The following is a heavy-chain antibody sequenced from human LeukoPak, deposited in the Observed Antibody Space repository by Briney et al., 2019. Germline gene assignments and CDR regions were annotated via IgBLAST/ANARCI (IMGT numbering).Heavy chain of an antibody. D-gene: IGHD7-27*01. CDR1: GFTFSSYA. CDR2: ISYDGSNK. J-gene: IGHJ4*02. CDR3: ARDSGTGDFDY. V-gene: IGHV3-30-3*01. Sequence: GGSLRLSCPASGFTFSSYAMHWVRQAPGKGLEWVAVISYDGSNKYYADSVKGRFTISRDNSKNTLYLQMNSLRAEDTAVYYCARDSGTGDFDYWGQGTLVTVSS.